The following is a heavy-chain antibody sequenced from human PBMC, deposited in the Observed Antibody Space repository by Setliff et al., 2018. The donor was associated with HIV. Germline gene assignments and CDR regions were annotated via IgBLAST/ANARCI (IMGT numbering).Heavy chain of an antibody. CDR3: ARAYFGSGIYY. D-gene: IGHD3-10*01. CDR1: GGSISSYY. V-gene: IGHV4-4*09. J-gene: IGHJ4*02. Sequence: PSETLSLTCTVSGGSISSYYWSWIRQPPGKGLEWLGHIYSSGSTNYNPSLKSRVTISADTSKNQFSLKLYSVTAVDTAVYYCARAYFGSGIYYWGQGTLVTVSS. CDR2: IYSSGST.